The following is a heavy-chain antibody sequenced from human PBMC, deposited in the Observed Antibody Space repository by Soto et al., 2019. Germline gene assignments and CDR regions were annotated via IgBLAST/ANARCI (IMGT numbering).Heavy chain of an antibody. J-gene: IGHJ5*02. CDR3: ARGRRFSDWFDP. V-gene: IGHV4-4*07. Sequence: SETLSLTCTVTGGTISGYYWTWIRQSAGGGLGWIGRIYSSGRTNYNPSLKSRVTISLDTSMNHFSLRLSSVTAADTAVYYCARGRRFSDWFDPWGKGPLVTVSS. CDR2: IYSSGRT. CDR1: GGTISGYY. D-gene: IGHD3-3*01.